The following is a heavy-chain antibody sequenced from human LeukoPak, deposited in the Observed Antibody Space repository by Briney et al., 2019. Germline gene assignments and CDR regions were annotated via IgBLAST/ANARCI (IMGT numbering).Heavy chain of an antibody. V-gene: IGHV3-48*01. Sequence: GGSLRLSCAVSGFTVSSNYMNWVRQAPGKGLEWVSYISSSSSTIYYADSVKGRFTISRDNAKNSLYLQMNSLRAEDTAVYYCARAHPGDYGDFQFDYWGQGTLVTVSS. CDR1: GFTVSSNY. CDR3: ARAHPGDYGDFQFDY. D-gene: IGHD4-17*01. J-gene: IGHJ4*02. CDR2: ISSSSSTI.